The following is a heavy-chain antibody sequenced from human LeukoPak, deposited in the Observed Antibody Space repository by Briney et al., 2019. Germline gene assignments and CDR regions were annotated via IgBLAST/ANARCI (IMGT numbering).Heavy chain of an antibody. J-gene: IGHJ4*02. CDR2: IYPGDSDT. CDR3: AGHASSGWYAVRYFDY. D-gene: IGHD6-19*01. CDR1: GYSFTSYW. Sequence: GESLKISCKGSGYSFTSYWIGWVRQMPGKGLEWMGIIYPGDSDTRYNPSFQGQVTISADKSISTAYLQWSSLKASDTAMYYCAGHASSGWYAVRYFDYWGQGTLVTVSS. V-gene: IGHV5-51*01.